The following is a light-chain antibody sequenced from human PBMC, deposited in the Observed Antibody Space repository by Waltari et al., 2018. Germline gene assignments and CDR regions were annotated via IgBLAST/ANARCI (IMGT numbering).Light chain of an antibody. CDR2: EAS. CDR3: QQYDSYPYN. V-gene: IGKV1-5*03. J-gene: IGKJ2*01. Sequence: DIQMTQSPSTLSPTDADRVTITCRASQSLSSWLAWYQQKPGKAPKLLIHEASSLEIGVPSRFSGSGSGTEFTLTINNLQPDDFATYYCQQYDSYPYNFGPGTKLEIK. CDR1: QSLSSW.